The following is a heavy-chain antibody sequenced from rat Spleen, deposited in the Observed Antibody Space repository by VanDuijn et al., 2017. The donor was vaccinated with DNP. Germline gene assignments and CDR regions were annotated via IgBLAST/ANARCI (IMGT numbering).Heavy chain of an antibody. D-gene: IGHD1-10*01. V-gene: IGHV5S10*01. Sequence: EVQLVESGGGLVQPGRSLKLSCAASGITFRDYYMAWVRQAPKKGLEWVATIIHDGSRTYYGDSVKGRFTISRDNTKSTLYLQMDSLRSEDTATYYCASLNNYNWFAYWGQGTLVTVSS. CDR1: GITFRDYY. J-gene: IGHJ3*01. CDR3: ASLNNYNWFAY. CDR2: IIHDGSRT.